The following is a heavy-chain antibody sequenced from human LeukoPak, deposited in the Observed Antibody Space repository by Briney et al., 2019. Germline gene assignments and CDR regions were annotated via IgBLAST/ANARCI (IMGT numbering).Heavy chain of an antibody. CDR3: ARQVGYFDWSHSGPFDY. J-gene: IGHJ4*02. D-gene: IGHD3-9*01. V-gene: IGHV3-53*01. Sequence: GGSLRLSCAASGFTVSSNYMSWVRQAPGKGLEWVSVIYSGGSTYYADSVKGRFTISRDNSKNTLYLQMNSLRAEDTAVYYCARQVGYFDWSHSGPFDYWGQGTLVTVSS. CDR1: GFTVSSNY. CDR2: IYSGGST.